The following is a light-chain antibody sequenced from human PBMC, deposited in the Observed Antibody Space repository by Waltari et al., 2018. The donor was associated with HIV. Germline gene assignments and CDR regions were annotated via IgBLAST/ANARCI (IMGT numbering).Light chain of an antibody. CDR3: SSYGGNSNVI. CDR2: EVL. J-gene: IGLJ2*01. CDR1: GRDLGGYYY. V-gene: IGLV2-8*01. Sequence: QSALTQPPSAPGSPGQSVPLSRNGTGRDLGGYYYDPWYQQQPGEAPKLLIYEVLNRPSGVPHRFSGSKSGNTASLTVSGLQAEDEADYYCSSYGGNSNVIFGGGTKLTVL.